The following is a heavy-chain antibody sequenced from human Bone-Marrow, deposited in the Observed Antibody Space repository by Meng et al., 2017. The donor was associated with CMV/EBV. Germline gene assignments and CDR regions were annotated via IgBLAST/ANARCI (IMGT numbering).Heavy chain of an antibody. CDR3: ARGTGD. V-gene: IGHV3-53*01. Sequence: GESLKISCAASGFTFDDYAMHWVRQAPGKGLEWVSVIYRGGTTFYADSVKGRFTISRDNSKNTLYLQMNTLRAEDTAVYYCARGTGDWGQGTLVTVSS. J-gene: IGHJ4*02. D-gene: IGHD7-27*01. CDR1: GFTFDDYA. CDR2: IYRGGTT.